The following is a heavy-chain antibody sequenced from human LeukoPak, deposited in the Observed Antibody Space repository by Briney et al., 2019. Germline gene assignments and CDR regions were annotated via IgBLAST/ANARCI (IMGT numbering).Heavy chain of an antibody. Sequence: VSVKVSCKTSGYTFTDYYIHWVRQAPGQGLEWMGWIDPNSGGTNYAHKFQGRVTMTRDTSIRTAYLEMRRMRSDDTALYYCARDGLVRGVIIYWGQGTPVPVSS. J-gene: IGHJ4*02. V-gene: IGHV1-2*02. D-gene: IGHD3-10*01. CDR1: GYTFTDYY. CDR3: ARDGLVRGVIIY. CDR2: IDPNSGGT.